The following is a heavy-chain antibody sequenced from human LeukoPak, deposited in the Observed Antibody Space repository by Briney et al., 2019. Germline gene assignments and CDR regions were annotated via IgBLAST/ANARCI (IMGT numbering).Heavy chain of an antibody. CDR2: IYHSGST. D-gene: IGHD1-26*01. J-gene: IGHJ5*02. CDR3: ARDSGSYPHWFAP. CDR1: GGSISSSNW. V-gene: IGHV4-4*02. Sequence: SGTLSLTCAVSGGSISSSNWWSWVRQPPGKGLEWIGEIYHSGSTNYNPSLKSRVTISVDTSKNQFSLKLTSVTAADTAVYYCARDSGSYPHWFAPWGQGTLVTVSS.